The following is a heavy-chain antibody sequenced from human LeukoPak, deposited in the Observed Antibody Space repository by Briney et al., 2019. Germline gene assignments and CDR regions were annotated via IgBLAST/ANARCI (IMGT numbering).Heavy chain of an antibody. Sequence: ASVKVSCKASGYTFTSYYMHWVRQAPGQGLEWMGIINPSGGSTSYAQKFQGRGTMTRDTSTSTVYMELSSLRSEDTAVYYCARDPLPPYYDSSGYWDYWGQGTLVTVSS. V-gene: IGHV1-46*01. CDR3: ARDPLPPYYDSSGYWDY. CDR1: GYTFTSYY. J-gene: IGHJ4*02. D-gene: IGHD3-22*01. CDR2: INPSGGST.